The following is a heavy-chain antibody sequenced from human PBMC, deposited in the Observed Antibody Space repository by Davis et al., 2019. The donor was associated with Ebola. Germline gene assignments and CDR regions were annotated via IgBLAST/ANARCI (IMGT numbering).Heavy chain of an antibody. CDR3: ARGWLRGGMDV. CDR1: GDSVPSNSGP. CDR2: AYYASTWYN. D-gene: IGHD5-18*01. V-gene: IGHV6-1*01. J-gene: IGHJ6*02. Sequence: PSETLSLTCDISGDSVPSNSGPWNRIRQSPSRGLVWLGRAYYASTWYNDYAPSVRSSITINPDTSKNQFSQQLNSVTPEDTALYYCARGWLRGGMDVWGEGTTVTV.